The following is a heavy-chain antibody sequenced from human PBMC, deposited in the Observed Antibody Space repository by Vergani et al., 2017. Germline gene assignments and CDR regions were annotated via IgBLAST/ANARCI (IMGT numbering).Heavy chain of an antibody. Sequence: EVQLLESGGGLLQPGRSLRLSCAASGFTFDDYALHWVRQAPGKGLEWVSGISWNSGSIGYADSVKGRFTISRDNAKNSLYLQMNSLRAEGTALYYCAKDHYDFWSGYPNLSPFDLWGRGTLVTVSS. D-gene: IGHD3-3*01. CDR1: GFTFDDYA. CDR3: AKDHYDFWSGYPNLSPFDL. J-gene: IGHJ2*01. V-gene: IGHV3-9*01. CDR2: ISWNSGSI.